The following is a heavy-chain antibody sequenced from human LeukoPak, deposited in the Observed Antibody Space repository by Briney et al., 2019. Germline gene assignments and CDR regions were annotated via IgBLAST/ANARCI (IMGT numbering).Heavy chain of an antibody. CDR1: GGSISSSSYY. J-gene: IGHJ6*03. CDR3: ARGKYYYFWSGYYGGPYMDV. D-gene: IGHD3-3*01. V-gene: IGHV4-39*07. CDR2: IYYSGST. Sequence: PSETLSLTCTVSGGSISSSSYYWGWIRQPPGKGLEWIGSIYYSGSTYYNPSLKSRVTISVDTSKNQFSLKLSSVTAADTAVYYCARGKYYYFWSGYYGGPYMDVWGKGTTVTVSS.